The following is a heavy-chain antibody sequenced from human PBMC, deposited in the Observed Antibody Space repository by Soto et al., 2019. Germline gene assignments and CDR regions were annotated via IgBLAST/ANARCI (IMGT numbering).Heavy chain of an antibody. D-gene: IGHD5-18*01. V-gene: IGHV3-30-3*01. Sequence: GGSLRLSCAASGFTFSSYAMHWVRQAPGKGLEWVAVISYDGSNKYYADSVKGRFTISRDNSKNTLYLQMNSLRAEDTAVYYCASVRTRPNEQLWHYYYYGMDVWGQGTTVTVSS. CDR1: GFTFSSYA. CDR2: ISYDGSNK. CDR3: ASVRTRPNEQLWHYYYYGMDV. J-gene: IGHJ6*02.